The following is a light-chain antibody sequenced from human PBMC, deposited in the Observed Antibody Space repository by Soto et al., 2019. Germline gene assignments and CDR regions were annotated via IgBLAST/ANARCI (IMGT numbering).Light chain of an antibody. CDR1: RSNIGSNY. J-gene: IGLJ3*02. V-gene: IGLV1-47*02. CDR2: SNN. CDR3: AAWDDNLRGGV. Sequence: QSVLTQPPSASATPGQRVSISCSGSRSNIGSNYVYWYQQLPGAAPRLLMYSNNQRPSGVPGRFSVSKSGTSASLAISGLRSEDEADYYCAAWDDNLRGGVFGGGTKLTVL.